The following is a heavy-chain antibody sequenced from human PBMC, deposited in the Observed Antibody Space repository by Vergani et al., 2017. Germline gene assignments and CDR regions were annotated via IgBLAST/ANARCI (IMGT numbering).Heavy chain of an antibody. D-gene: IGHD3-10*01. V-gene: IGHV4-59*01. J-gene: IGHJ6*02. CDR2: INHSGST. CDR3: ARVQRLLSSGGDYYYGMDV. CDR1: GGSISSYY. Sequence: QVQLQESGPGLVKPSETLSLTCTVSGGSISSYYWSWIRQPPGKGLEWIGEINHSGSTNYNPSLKSRVTISVDTSKNQFSLKLSSVTAADTAVYYCARVQRLLSSGGDYYYGMDVWGQGTTVTVSS.